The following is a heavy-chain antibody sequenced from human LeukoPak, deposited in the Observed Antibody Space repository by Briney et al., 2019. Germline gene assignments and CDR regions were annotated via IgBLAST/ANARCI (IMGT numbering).Heavy chain of an antibody. V-gene: IGHV3-72*01. CDR1: GFTFSDHY. D-gene: IGHD3-10*01. J-gene: IGHJ4*02. Sequence: GGSLRLSCAASGFTFSDHYMDWVRQAPGKGLEWVGRPRNKGNSYSTQYAASVEGRFTISRDDSKNSLYLQMNSLRAEDTAVYYCARHLLWFGELSGGFDYWGQGTLDTVSS. CDR2: PRNKGNSYST. CDR3: ARHLLWFGELSGGFDY.